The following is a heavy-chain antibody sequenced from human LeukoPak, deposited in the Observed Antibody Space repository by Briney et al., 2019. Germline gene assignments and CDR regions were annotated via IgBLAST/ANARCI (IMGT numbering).Heavy chain of an antibody. J-gene: IGHJ4*02. CDR3: ARTSHYVDIAATIPYGIYYFDY. V-gene: IGHV1-46*01. Sequence: ASVKVSCKASGYTFTSYYMHWVRQAPGQGLEWMGIINPSGGSTSYAQKLQGRVTMTTDTSASTAYMELRSLRSDDTAVYYCARTSHYVDIAATIPYGIYYFDYWGQGTLVTVSS. D-gene: IGHD5-12*01. CDR1: GYTFTSYY. CDR2: INPSGGST.